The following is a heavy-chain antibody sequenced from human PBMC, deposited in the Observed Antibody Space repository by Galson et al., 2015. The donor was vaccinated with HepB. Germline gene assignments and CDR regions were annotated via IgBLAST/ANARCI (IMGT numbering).Heavy chain of an antibody. CDR3: ARAGHSSSWGPFDY. CDR2: ISWDGGST. V-gene: IGHV3-43*01. CDR1: GFTFDDYT. Sequence: SLRLSCAASGFTFDDYTMHWVRQAPGKGLEWVSLISWDGGSTYYADSVKGRFTISRDNSKNSLYLQMNSLRTEDTALYYCARAGHSSSWGPFDYWGQGTLVTVSS. D-gene: IGHD6-13*01. J-gene: IGHJ4*02.